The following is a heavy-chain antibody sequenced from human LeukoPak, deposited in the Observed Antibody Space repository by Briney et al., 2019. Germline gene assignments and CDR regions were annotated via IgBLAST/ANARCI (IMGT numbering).Heavy chain of an antibody. D-gene: IGHD6-13*01. J-gene: IGHJ4*02. CDR2: IYYSGST. V-gene: IGHV4-39*07. CDR3: ARDSSSLGVDY. Sequence: SETLSLTCTVSGGSISSSSYYWGWIRQPPGKGLEWIGSIYYSGSTYYNPSLKSRVTISVDTSKNQFSLKLSSVTAADTAVYYCARDSSSLGVDYWGQGTLVTVSS. CDR1: GGSISSSSYY.